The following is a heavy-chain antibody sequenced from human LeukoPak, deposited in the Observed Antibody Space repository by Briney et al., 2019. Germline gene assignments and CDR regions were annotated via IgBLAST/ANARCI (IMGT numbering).Heavy chain of an antibody. CDR3: ARESSGWYSIDY. D-gene: IGHD6-19*01. V-gene: IGHV4-34*01. CDR2: INHSGST. Sequence: SETLSLTCAVYGGSFSGYYWSWIRQPPGKGLEWIGGINHSGSTNYNPSLKSRVTISVDTSKNQFSLKLSSVTAADTAVYYCARESSGWYSIDYWGQGTLVTVSS. CDR1: GGSFSGYY. J-gene: IGHJ4*02.